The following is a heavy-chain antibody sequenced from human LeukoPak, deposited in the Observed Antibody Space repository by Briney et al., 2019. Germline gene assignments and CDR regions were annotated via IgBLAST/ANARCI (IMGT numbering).Heavy chain of an antibody. CDR1: GFTFSSYA. V-gene: IGHV3-23*01. Sequence: GGSLRLSCAASGFTFSSYAMSWVRQAPGKGLEWISAISGSGGSTYYTDSVKGRFTISRDNSKNTLYLQMNSLRAEDTAVYYCAKEGATMVRGVIMREPYFDYWGQGTLVTVSS. CDR3: AKEGATMVRGVIMREPYFDY. J-gene: IGHJ4*02. CDR2: ISGSGGST. D-gene: IGHD3-10*01.